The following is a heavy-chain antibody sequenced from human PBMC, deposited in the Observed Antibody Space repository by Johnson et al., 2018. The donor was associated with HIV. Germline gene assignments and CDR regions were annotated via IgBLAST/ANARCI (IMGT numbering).Heavy chain of an antibody. CDR3: ARDQRSSGLNDQTDGFDI. Sequence: VQLVESGGGLVQPGGSLRLSCAASGFTFSSYDMHWVRQATGKGLEWVSAIGTAGDTYYPGSVKGRFTISRENAKNTLYLQMNSLRAEDTAVYYCARDQRSSGLNDQTDGFDIWGQGTMVTVSS. CDR1: GFTFSSYD. V-gene: IGHV3-13*01. J-gene: IGHJ3*02. CDR2: IGTAGDT. D-gene: IGHD6-19*01.